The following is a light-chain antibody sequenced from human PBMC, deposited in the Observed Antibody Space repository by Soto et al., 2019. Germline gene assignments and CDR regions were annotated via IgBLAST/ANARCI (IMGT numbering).Light chain of an antibody. CDR1: SSDVGRYNF. Sequence: QSALTQPASVSGSPGQSITIFCTGSSSDVGRYNFVSWYRQDPGKAPKLVISGVTNRPSGLSNRFSGSKSGNTASLTISGLQAEDEADYYCSSYTSRGTWVFGGGTKVTVL. CDR3: SSYTSRGTWV. CDR2: GVT. V-gene: IGLV2-14*01. J-gene: IGLJ3*02.